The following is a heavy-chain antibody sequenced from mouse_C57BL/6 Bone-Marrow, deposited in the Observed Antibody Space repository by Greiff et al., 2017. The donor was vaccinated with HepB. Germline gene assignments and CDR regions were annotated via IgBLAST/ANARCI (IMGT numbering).Heavy chain of an antibody. V-gene: IGHV1-52*01. CDR3: ARRTAGSSYRGGAMDY. Sequence: VQLQQPGAELVRPGSSVKLSCKASGYTFTSYWMHWVKQRPIQGLEWIGNIDPSDSETHYNQKFKDKATLTVDKSSSTAYMQLSSLTSEDSADYYCARRTAGSSYRGGAMDYWGQGTSVTVSS. D-gene: IGHD1-1*01. CDR2: IDPSDSET. J-gene: IGHJ4*01. CDR1: GYTFTSYW.